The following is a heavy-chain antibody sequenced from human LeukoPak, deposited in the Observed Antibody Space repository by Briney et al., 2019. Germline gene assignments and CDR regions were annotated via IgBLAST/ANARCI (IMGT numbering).Heavy chain of an antibody. V-gene: IGHV3-33*01. CDR2: IWYDGSKK. CDR1: GFTFSSYG. D-gene: IGHD2-15*01. J-gene: IGHJ6*04. CDR3: ARDRGGYCSGGTCYPGLLSYSMDV. Sequence: GGSLRLSCAASGFTFSSYGIHWVRQAPGKGLEWVAVIWYDGSKKYYADSVKGRFTISRDNSKNTLYLHMNSLRVEDTAVYYCARDRGGYCSGGTCYPGLLSYSMDVWGKGTTVTVSS.